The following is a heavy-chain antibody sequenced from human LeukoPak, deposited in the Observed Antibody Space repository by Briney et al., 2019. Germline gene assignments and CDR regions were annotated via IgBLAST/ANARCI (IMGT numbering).Heavy chain of an antibody. J-gene: IGHJ6*03. V-gene: IGHV3-48*03. Sequence: GSLRLSCVVSGFTFSSYEMNWVRQAPGKGLEWVSYISSSGSTIYYADSVKGRFTISRDNAKNSLYLQMNSLRAEDTAVYYCAREVAELRFLEWLWYYMDVWGKGTTVTISS. CDR3: AREVAELRFLEWLWYYMDV. D-gene: IGHD3-3*01. CDR1: GFTFSSYE. CDR2: ISSSGSTI.